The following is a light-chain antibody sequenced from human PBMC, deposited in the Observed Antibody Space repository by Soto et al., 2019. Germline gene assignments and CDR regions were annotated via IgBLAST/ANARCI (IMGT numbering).Light chain of an antibody. J-gene: IGLJ2*01. Sequence: QSALTQPASVSGSPGQSITISCTGTSSDVGSYNLVSWYQQHPGKAPKLMIYEGSKRPSGGSNRFSGSKSGNTASLTISGLQAEDEADYYCCSYACSVVFGGGTKLTVL. CDR2: EGS. V-gene: IGLV2-23*01. CDR3: CSYACSVV. CDR1: SSDVGSYNL.